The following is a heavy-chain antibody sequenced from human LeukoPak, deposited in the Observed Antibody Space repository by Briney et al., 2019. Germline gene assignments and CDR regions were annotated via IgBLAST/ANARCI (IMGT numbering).Heavy chain of an antibody. CDR3: ARLYYYGSGNYYIYFDF. D-gene: IGHD3-10*01. V-gene: IGHV3-7*04. CDR1: GFTFSRYW. CDR2: TNQEGSEK. Sequence: PGGSLRLSCAASGFTFSRYWMSWVRQAPGKGLEWVANTNQEGSEKYYVDSVRGRFTISRDNAKNSLFLQMNSLRAEDTAVYYCARLYYYGSGNYYIYFDFWGQGTLVTVSS. J-gene: IGHJ4*02.